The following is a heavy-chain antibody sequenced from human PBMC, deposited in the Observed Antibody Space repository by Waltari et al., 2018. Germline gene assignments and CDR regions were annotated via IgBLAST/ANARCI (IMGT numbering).Heavy chain of an antibody. Sequence: QLQLQESGPGLVEPSETLSLTCSVSGGSISGNSYYWGWIRQPPGKGLEWIGSVHSGGHTYSHPSLKSRISISLDTTEHRFSLKLTSVTAADTAVYYCARRSSGAYPDYYYGLDVWGQGATV. J-gene: IGHJ6*02. D-gene: IGHD3-22*01. CDR2: VHSGGHT. V-gene: IGHV4-39*02. CDR1: GGSISGNSYY. CDR3: ARRSSGAYPDYYYGLDV.